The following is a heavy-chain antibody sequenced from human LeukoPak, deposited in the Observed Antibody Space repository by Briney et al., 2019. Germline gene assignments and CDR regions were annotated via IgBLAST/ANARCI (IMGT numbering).Heavy chain of an antibody. J-gene: IGHJ4*02. CDR3: ARAARDGYNLGPNDY. CDR2: ISRSSSTI. D-gene: IGHD5-24*01. Sequence: GGSLRLSCAVSGFTFSSYSMNWVRQAPGEGLEWVSYISRSSSTIHYADSVKGRFTISRDNSKNTLYLQMNSLRAEDTAVYYCARAARDGYNLGPNDYWGQGTLVTVSS. CDR1: GFTFSSYS. V-gene: IGHV3-48*01.